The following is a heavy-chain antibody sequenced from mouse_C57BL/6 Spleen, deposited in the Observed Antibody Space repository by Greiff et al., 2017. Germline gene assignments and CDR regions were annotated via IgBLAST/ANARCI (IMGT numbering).Heavy chain of an antibody. Sequence: QVQLQQSGAELARPGTSVKLSCKASGYTFTSYWMHWVKQRPGQGLEWIGVIDPSDSYTYYNQKFKGKATLTVDTSSSTAYMQLSSLTSEDSAVYYCARRSDGSSYGYAMDYWGQGTSVTVSS. CDR3: ARRSDGSSYGYAMDY. J-gene: IGHJ4*01. V-gene: IGHV1-59*01. CDR1: GYTFTSYW. D-gene: IGHD1-1*01. CDR2: IDPSDSYT.